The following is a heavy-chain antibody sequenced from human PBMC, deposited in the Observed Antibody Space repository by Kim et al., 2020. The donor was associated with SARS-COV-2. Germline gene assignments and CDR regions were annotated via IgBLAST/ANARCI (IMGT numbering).Heavy chain of an antibody. Sequence: SETLSLTCTVSGGSISSGGYYWSWIRQHPGKGREWIGYIYYSGSTYYNPYLKSRVTISVDTSKNQFSLKLSSVTAADTAVYYCAVAYYYDSSGDYDFDYWGQGTLVTVSS. CDR3: AVAYYYDSSGDYDFDY. D-gene: IGHD3-22*01. J-gene: IGHJ4*02. V-gene: IGHV4-31*03. CDR2: IYYSGST. CDR1: GGSISSGGYY.